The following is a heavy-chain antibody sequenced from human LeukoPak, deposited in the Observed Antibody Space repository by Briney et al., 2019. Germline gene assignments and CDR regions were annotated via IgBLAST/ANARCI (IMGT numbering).Heavy chain of an antibody. V-gene: IGHV4-61*01. Sequence: SETLSLTCTVSGGSVSSAFSYWSWIRQPPGKGLEWIGYISNTGSTTYNPSPKSRVTISVDTSKNQFSLKLSSVTAADTAVYYCARENSNSWYLDYWGQGTLVTVSS. J-gene: IGHJ4*02. CDR3: ARENSNSWYLDY. CDR2: ISNTGST. D-gene: IGHD6-13*01. CDR1: GGSVSSAFSY.